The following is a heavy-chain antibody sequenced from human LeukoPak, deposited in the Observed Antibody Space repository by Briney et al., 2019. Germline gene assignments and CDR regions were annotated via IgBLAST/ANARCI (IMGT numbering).Heavy chain of an antibody. CDR2: IYYSGST. V-gene: IGHV4-59*01. Sequence: SETLSLTCTVSGGSISSYYWSWIRQPPGKGLEWIGYIYYSGSTNYNPSLKSRVTISVDTSKNQFSLKLSSVTAADTAVYYCAGYYGSGFDYWGQGTLVTVSS. CDR3: AGYYGSGFDY. CDR1: GGSISSYY. D-gene: IGHD3-10*01. J-gene: IGHJ4*02.